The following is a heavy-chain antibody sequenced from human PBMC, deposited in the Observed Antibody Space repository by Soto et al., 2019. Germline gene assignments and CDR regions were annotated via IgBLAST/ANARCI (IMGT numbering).Heavy chain of an antibody. CDR2: IYYSGTT. CDR3: ARDRSGYSSIDY. V-gene: IGHV4-31*03. D-gene: IGHD3-3*01. J-gene: IGHJ4*02. CDR1: GGPISSGFFY. Sequence: SETLSLTCTVSGGPISSGFFYWSWIRQHPGKGLEWIGYIYYSGTTYYNPSLKSRLTISVDASKNQFSLDLSSVTAADTAVYYCARDRSGYSSIDYWGQGTLVTVSS.